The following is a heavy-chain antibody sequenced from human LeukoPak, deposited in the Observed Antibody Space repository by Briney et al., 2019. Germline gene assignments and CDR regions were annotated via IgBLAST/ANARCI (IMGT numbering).Heavy chain of an antibody. J-gene: IGHJ3*02. CDR3: ARASGLGYFDAFDI. Sequence: GGSLRLSCAASGFTFSSYAMHWVRQAPGKGLEWVAVISYDGSNKYYADSVKGRFTISRDNSKNTLYLQMNSLRAEDTAVYYCARASGLGYFDAFDIWGQGTMVTVSS. D-gene: IGHD3-22*01. V-gene: IGHV3-30-3*01. CDR1: GFTFSSYA. CDR2: ISYDGSNK.